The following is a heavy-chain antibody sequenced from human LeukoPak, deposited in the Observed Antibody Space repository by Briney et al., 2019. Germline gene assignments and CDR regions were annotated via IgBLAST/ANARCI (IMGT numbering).Heavy chain of an antibody. V-gene: IGHV4-39*01. CDR3: ARQTGYESYYYYGMDV. J-gene: IGHJ6*02. Sequence: SETLSLTCTVSGGPISSSSYYWGWIRQPPGKGLEWIGSLFYSGSTYYNPSLKSRVTISVDTSKNQFSLRLTAVTAADTAVYHCARQTGYESYYYYGMDVWGQGTTVTVSS. CDR1: GGPISSSSYY. CDR2: LFYSGST. D-gene: IGHD1-14*01.